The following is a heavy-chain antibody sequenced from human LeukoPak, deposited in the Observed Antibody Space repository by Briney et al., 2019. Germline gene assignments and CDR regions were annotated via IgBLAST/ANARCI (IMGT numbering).Heavy chain of an antibody. CDR2: IYYSGST. CDR3: ARDPITLISGPHAFDV. Sequence: PSGTLSLTCTVSGDSLSSYYWSWIRQPPGKGLEWIGYIYYSGSTNYNPSLKSRVTISVDTPRNQFSLRLSSVTAADTAVYYCARDPITLISGPHAFDVWGQGTVVTVSS. V-gene: IGHV4-59*01. D-gene: IGHD3-22*01. J-gene: IGHJ3*01. CDR1: GDSLSSYY.